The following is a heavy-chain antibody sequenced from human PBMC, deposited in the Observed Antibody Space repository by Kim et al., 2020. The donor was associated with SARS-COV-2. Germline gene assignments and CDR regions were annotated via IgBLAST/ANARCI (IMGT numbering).Heavy chain of an antibody. D-gene: IGHD6-13*01. CDR2: I. Sequence: ISYADSVKGRFTISRDNAKNSLYLQMNSLRAEDTAVYYCARVGYGSSWYDYWGQGTLVTVSS. J-gene: IGHJ4*02. V-gene: IGHV3-21*01. CDR3: ARVGYGSSWYDY.